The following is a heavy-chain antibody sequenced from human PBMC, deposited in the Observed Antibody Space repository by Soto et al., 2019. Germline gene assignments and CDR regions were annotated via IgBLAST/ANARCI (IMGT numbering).Heavy chain of an antibody. CDR2: ISGSGGST. D-gene: IGHD3-22*01. J-gene: IGHJ4*02. V-gene: IGHV3-23*01. CDR1: GFTFYSYA. CDR3: AKDLAYDTSGYFPYYFQY. Sequence: GGSLRLSCAASGFTFYSYAMSWVRQAPGKALEWVSGISGSGGSTYYADSVKGRFTSSRDNSKNTLYLQMNSLRAEDTAVYYCAKDLAYDTSGYFPYYFQYWGQGALVTVSS.